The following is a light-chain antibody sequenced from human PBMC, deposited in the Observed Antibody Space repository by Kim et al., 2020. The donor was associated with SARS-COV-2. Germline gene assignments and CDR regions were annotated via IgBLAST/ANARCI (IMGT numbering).Light chain of an antibody. CDR1: QDISNS. CDR2: ATS. J-gene: IGKJ4*01. Sequence: SGSIGERLTHTCRKSQDISNSLAWYQQNPGKAPKLLLSATSKLERGVPSRFSGSGSGTTYTLTISNLQPEDFATYYCQQYYSHPLTFGGGTKLEI. V-gene: IGKV1-NL1*01. CDR3: QQYYSHPLT.